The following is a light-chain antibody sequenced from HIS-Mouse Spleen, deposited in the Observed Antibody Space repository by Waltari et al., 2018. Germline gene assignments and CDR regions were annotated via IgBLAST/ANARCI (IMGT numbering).Light chain of an antibody. CDR3: QSADSSGTYSVV. V-gene: IGLV3-25*03. J-gene: IGLJ2*01. CDR1: AFPKQY. CDR2: KDS. Sequence: SYELTPPPSVSVSPGQTARITCAGDAFPKQYAYWYQQRPGQAPVLVIYKDSERPSGIPERFSGSSSGTTVTLTISGVQAEDEADYYCQSADSSGTYSVVFGGGTKLTVL.